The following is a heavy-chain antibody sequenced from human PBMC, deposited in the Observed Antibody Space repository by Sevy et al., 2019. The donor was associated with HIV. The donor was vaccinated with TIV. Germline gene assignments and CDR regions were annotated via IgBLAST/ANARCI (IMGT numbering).Heavy chain of an antibody. CDR2: IKQDAGQK. Sequence: GGSLRLSCAASGFTFSKYWMGWVRQAPGKGLEWVANIKQDAGQKYYVDSVKGRFTISGDNAKNSLYLQMNSLRAEDTAVYFCARDVGNYYFHYWGQGTLVTVSS. CDR1: GFTFSKYW. V-gene: IGHV3-7*01. D-gene: IGHD1-7*01. J-gene: IGHJ4*02. CDR3: ARDVGNYYFHY.